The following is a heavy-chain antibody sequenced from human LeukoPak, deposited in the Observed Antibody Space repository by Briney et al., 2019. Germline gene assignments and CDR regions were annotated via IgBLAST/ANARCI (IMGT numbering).Heavy chain of an antibody. CDR1: GFTFSSYV. Sequence: GGSLRLSCAASGFTFSSYVMHWVRQAPGKGLEWVAIISYDGSNEYYADSVKGRFTISRDNSKNTLYLQMNSLRAEDTAVYYCARAEAVAGFFDYWGQGTLVTVSS. CDR2: ISYDGSNE. J-gene: IGHJ4*02. D-gene: IGHD6-19*01. CDR3: ARAEAVAGFFDY. V-gene: IGHV3-30*04.